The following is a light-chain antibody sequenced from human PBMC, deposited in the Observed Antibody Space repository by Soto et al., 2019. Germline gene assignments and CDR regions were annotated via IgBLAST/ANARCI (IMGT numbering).Light chain of an antibody. V-gene: IGKV1-8*01. CDR1: QGVSTY. CDR2: SAS. CDR3: QQYYSYPFT. Sequence: AIWVIQSPSSYSASTGDRVTITCRASQGVSTYLAWYQQKPGMAPKLLIYSASTLQSGVPSRFSGSGRGTDFTLTISYLQSEDFATYYCQQYYSYPFTFGPGTKVDIK. J-gene: IGKJ3*01.